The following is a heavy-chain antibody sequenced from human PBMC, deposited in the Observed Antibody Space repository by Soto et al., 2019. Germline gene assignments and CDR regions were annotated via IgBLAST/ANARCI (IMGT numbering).Heavy chain of an antibody. Sequence: QVQLVESGGGVVQPGRSLRLSCAASGFTFSSYGMHWVRQAPGKGLEWVAVISYDGSNKYYADSVKGRFTISRDNSKNTLYLQMNSLRAEDTAVYYCAKALGDYDFWSGPSTVDYWGRGTLVTVSS. CDR1: GFTFSSYG. CDR3: AKALGDYDFWSGPSTVDY. D-gene: IGHD3-3*01. V-gene: IGHV3-30*18. CDR2: ISYDGSNK. J-gene: IGHJ4*02.